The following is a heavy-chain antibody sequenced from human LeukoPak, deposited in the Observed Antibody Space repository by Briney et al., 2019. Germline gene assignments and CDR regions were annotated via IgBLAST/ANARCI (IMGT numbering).Heavy chain of an antibody. Sequence: SETLSLTCTVSGGSISSGSYYWSWIRQPAGKGLEWIGRIYTSGSTNYNPSLKSRVTISVDASKNQFSLKLSSVTAADTAVYYCARGTKLRYFKGGAFDIWGQGTMVTVSS. CDR1: GGSISSGSYY. D-gene: IGHD3-9*01. V-gene: IGHV4-61*02. J-gene: IGHJ3*02. CDR3: ARGTKLRYFKGGAFDI. CDR2: IYTSGST.